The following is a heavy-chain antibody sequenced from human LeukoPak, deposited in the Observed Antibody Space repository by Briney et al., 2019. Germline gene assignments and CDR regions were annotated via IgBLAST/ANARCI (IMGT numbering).Heavy chain of an antibody. CDR2: IGSVTTYI. CDR3: ARAIAGAGPYYFDY. J-gene: IGHJ4*02. V-gene: IGHV3-21*01. D-gene: IGHD6-19*01. Sequence: PGGSLRLSCAASGFTFSDYTMNWVRQAPGKGLEWVSSIGSVTTYIYYADSVKGRFTISRDNAKNSLSLQMNSLRAEDTAVYYCARAIAGAGPYYFDYWGQGTLVTVSS. CDR1: GFTFSDYT.